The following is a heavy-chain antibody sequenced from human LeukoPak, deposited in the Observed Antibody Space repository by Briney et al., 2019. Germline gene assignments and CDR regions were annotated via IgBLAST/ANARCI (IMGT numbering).Heavy chain of an antibody. J-gene: IGHJ5*02. Sequence: PSGTQSLTCAVSGGSISSSNWWSWVRQPPGKGLEWIGEIYHSGSTNYNPSLKSRVTISVDKSKNQFSLKLSSVTAADTAVYYCARDGGSHSSSWGNWFDPWGQGTLVTVSS. CDR2: IYHSGST. V-gene: IGHV4-4*02. D-gene: IGHD6-13*01. CDR3: ARDGGSHSSSWGNWFDP. CDR1: GGSISSSNW.